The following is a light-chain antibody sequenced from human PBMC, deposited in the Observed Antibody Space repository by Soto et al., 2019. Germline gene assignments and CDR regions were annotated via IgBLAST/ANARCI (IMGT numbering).Light chain of an antibody. CDR3: QVWDSSNDPPYV. V-gene: IGLV3-21*02. J-gene: IGLJ1*01. CDR1: NIGSKS. Sequence: SYELTQPPSVSVAPGQTARSTCGGNNIGSKSVHWYQQKPGQAPVLVVYDDSDRPSGIPERFSGSNSGNTATLTISRVEAGDEADYYCQVWDSSNDPPYVFGTGTKVT. CDR2: DDS.